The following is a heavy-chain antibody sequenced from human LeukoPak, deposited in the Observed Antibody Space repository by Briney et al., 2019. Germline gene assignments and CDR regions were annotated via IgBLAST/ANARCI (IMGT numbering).Heavy chain of an antibody. CDR2: ISAYNGNT. CDR1: GYTFTSYG. V-gene: IGHV1-18*01. J-gene: IGHJ4*02. CDR3: ARDYPSLIAAAGIDY. D-gene: IGHD6-13*01. Sequence: ASVKVSCKASGYTFTSYGISWVRQAPGQGLEWMGWISAYNGNTNYAQKLQGRVTMTTDTSTSTAYMELRSLRSDDTAVYYCARDYPSLIAAAGIDYWGQGTLVTVSS.